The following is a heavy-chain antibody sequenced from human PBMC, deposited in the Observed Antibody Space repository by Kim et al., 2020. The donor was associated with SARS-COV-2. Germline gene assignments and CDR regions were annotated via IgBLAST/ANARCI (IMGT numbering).Heavy chain of an antibody. Sequence: SETLSLTCAVSGGSISSSNWWSWVRQPRGKGLEWIGEIYHSGSTNYNPSLKSRVTISVDKSKNQFSLKLSSVTAADTAVYYCASLCKKGYCSGGRGAFDIWGQGTMVTVSS. CDR3: ASLCKKGYCSGGRGAFDI. D-gene: IGHD2-15*01. J-gene: IGHJ3*02. V-gene: IGHV4-4*02. CDR1: GGSISSSNW. CDR2: IYHSGST.